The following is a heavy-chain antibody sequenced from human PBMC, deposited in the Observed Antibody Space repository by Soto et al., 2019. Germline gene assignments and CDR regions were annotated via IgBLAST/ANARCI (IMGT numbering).Heavy chain of an antibody. CDR2: IFPSGTT. CDR1: GGSLSGATYS. J-gene: IGHJ4*02. V-gene: IGHV4-30-2*01. CDR3: ARSREFDY. Sequence: KTSETLSLTCVVSGGSLSGATYSWNWIRQPPGKGLEWIGYIFPSGTTYYNPSLKSRVTISIDVSKNQFSLSPRSLTAADTAVYYCARSREFDYWSQGTLVTVSS.